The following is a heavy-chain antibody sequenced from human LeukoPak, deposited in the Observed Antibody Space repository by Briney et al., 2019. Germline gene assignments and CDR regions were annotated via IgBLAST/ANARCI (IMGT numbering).Heavy chain of an antibody. CDR3: ARWEIRGTAHKLDY. V-gene: IGHV3-48*01. D-gene: IGHD1-7*01. CDR2: ISSSSSTI. Sequence: GGSLRLSCAASGFTFSSYSMNWVRQAPGKGLEWVSYISSSSSTIYHADSVKGRFTISRDNAKNSLYLQTNSLRAEDTAVYYCARWEIRGTAHKLDYWGQGTLVTVSS. CDR1: GFTFSSYS. J-gene: IGHJ4*02.